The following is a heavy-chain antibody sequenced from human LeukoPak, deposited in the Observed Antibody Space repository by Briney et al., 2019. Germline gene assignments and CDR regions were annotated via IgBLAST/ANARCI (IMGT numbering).Heavy chain of an antibody. V-gene: IGHV1-18*01. CDR1: GYTFSSYA. Sequence: GASVKVSCKASGYTFSSYAISWVREAPGQGLEWMGWITTDKGNTHYAQKFQGRVTMTTDTSTSTAYMELRSLRSEDTAVYYCARDSATTVVNYGWFDPWGQGTLVTVSS. J-gene: IGHJ5*02. CDR2: ITTDKGNT. D-gene: IGHD4-23*01. CDR3: ARDSATTVVNYGWFDP.